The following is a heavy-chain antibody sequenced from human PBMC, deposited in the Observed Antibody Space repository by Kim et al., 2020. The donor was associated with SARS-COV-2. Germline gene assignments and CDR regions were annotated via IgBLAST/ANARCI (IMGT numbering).Heavy chain of an antibody. Sequence: GGSLRLSCAASGFTFDDYCMSWVRQAPGKGLEWVSGINWNGGRTGYADSVKGRFTISRDNAKNSLYLQMNSQRAEDTALYHCARGAAAAPLTRCYYYYYMDDWGKGTTVTVSS. CDR2: INWNGGRT. J-gene: IGHJ6*03. D-gene: IGHD6-13*01. CDR3: ARGAAAAPLTRCYYYYYMDD. V-gene: IGHV3-20*01. CDR1: GFTFDDYC.